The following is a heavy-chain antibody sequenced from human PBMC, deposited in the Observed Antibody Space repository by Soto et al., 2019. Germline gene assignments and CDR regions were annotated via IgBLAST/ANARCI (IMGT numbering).Heavy chain of an antibody. CDR2: MNPNSGNT. CDR3: ARDVSDPYGMDV. J-gene: IGHJ6*02. CDR1: GYTFTSYD. Sequence: ASVKVSCKASGYTFTSYDIHWVRQATGQGLEWMGWMNPNSGNTGYAQKFQGRVTMTRNTSISTAYMELSSLRSEDTAVYYCARDVSDPYGMDVWGQGTTVTVSS. V-gene: IGHV1-8*01.